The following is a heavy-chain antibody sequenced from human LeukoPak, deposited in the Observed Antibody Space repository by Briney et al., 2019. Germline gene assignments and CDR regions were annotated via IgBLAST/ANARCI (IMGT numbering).Heavy chain of an antibody. Sequence: GVLRLSWAASGFTFDDYGMSWVRQALGKGLVWVSRINSDGSSTSYADSVKGRFTISRDNAKNTLYLQMNSLRAEDTAVYYCARGAPPSDSSGNDFDYWGQGTLVTVSS. J-gene: IGHJ4*02. D-gene: IGHD3-22*01. CDR1: GFTFDDYG. CDR3: ARGAPPSDSSGNDFDY. V-gene: IGHV3-74*01. CDR2: INSDGSST.